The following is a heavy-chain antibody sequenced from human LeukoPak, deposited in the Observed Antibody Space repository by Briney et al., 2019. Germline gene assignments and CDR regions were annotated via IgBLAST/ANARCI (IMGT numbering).Heavy chain of an antibody. CDR3: AREGSSWYYFDY. CDR2: IIPILGIA. J-gene: IGHJ4*02. CDR1: GGTFSSYT. V-gene: IGHV1-69*04. Sequence: SSAKVSCKASGGTFSSYTISWVRQAPGQGLEWMGRIIPILGIANYAQKFQGRVTITADKSTSTAYMELSSLRSEDTAVYYCAREGSSWYYFDYWGQGTLVTVSS. D-gene: IGHD6-13*01.